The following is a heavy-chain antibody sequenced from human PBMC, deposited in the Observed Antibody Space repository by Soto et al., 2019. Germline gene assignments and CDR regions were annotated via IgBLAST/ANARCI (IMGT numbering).Heavy chain of an antibody. CDR3: STRAYDTNGYYRFDP. Sequence: PSETLSLTCAVYGGSFSGHSWTWIRQSPGKGLEWMGDINHSGRVNYSPSLKSRVTISLDTSKNQFSLTLSAVTDADTAMYSCSTRAYDTNGYYRFDPWGQGTLVTVSS. V-gene: IGHV4-34*01. J-gene: IGHJ5*01. CDR1: GGSFSGHS. CDR2: INHSGRV. D-gene: IGHD3-22*01.